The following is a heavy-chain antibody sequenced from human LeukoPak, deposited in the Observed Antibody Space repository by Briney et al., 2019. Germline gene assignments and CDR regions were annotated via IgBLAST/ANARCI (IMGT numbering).Heavy chain of an antibody. D-gene: IGHD3-22*01. CDR2: ISWNSGSI. J-gene: IGHJ3*02. Sequence: PGRSLRLSCAASGFTFDDYAMHWVRQAPGKGLEWVSGISWNSGSIGYADSVKGRFTISRDNAKNSLYLQMNSLRAEDTALYYCAKGRERYYDSSGYLQHDAFDIWGQGTMVTVSS. CDR3: AKGRERYYDSSGYLQHDAFDI. V-gene: IGHV3-9*01. CDR1: GFTFDDYA.